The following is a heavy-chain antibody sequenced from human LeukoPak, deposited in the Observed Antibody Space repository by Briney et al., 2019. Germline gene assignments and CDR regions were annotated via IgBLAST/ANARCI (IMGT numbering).Heavy chain of an antibody. Sequence: GSLRLSCAASGFPFSSYSMYLVRQAPGKGLEWVSSITSSSSYIYYADSVEGRFTISRDNAKNSLYLQMNSLRAEDRAVYYCARVVAVVTGQGGFDIWGQGTMVTVSS. CDR1: GFPFSSYS. V-gene: IGHV3-21*01. J-gene: IGHJ3*02. CDR3: ARVVAVVTGQGGFDI. D-gene: IGHD4-23*01. CDR2: ITSSSSYI.